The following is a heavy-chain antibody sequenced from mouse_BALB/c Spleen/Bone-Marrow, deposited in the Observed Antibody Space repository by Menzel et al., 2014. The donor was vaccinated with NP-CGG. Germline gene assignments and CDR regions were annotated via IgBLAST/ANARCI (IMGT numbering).Heavy chain of an antibody. CDR1: GYTFTNYW. CDR3: ARGYYGRTYGWYFDV. CDR2: IDPSDSET. V-gene: IGHV1-69*02. D-gene: IGHD1-1*01. J-gene: IGHJ1*01. Sequence: QVQLQQSGDEFVKPGAPVKLSCKASGYTFTNYWMNWVKQRPGRGLEWIGRIDPSDSETHYNQKFKDKATLTVDKSSSTAYIQLSSLTSEDSAVYYCARGYYGRTYGWYFDVWGAGTTVTVSS.